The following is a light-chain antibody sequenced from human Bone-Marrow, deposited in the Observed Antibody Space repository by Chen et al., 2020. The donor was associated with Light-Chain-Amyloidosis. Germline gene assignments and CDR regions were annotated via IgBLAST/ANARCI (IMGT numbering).Light chain of an antibody. J-gene: IGKJ4*01. V-gene: IGKV2-28*01. CDR1: QSLLHSNGYNY. CDR2: LGS. CDR3: MQALQTPT. Sequence: DIVMTQSPVSLPVTPGEPTSISCRSSQSLLHSNGYNYLDWYLQKPGQSPQLLIYLGSNRASGGPDRFSGSGSGTDFTLKISRVEAEDVGVYYCMQALQTPTFGGGTKVEIK.